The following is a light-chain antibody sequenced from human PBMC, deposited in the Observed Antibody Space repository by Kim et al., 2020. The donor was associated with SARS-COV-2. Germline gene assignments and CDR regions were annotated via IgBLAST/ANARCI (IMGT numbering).Light chain of an antibody. CDR2: WAS. CDR1: QSVLYSSNNKNY. V-gene: IGKV4-1*01. CDR3: QQYYSTPPA. Sequence: DIVMTQSPDSLAVSLGERATINCKSSQSVLYSSNNKNYLAWYQQKPGQPPKLLISWASTRESGVPDRFSGSGSGTDFTLTISSLQAEDVAVYYCQQYYSTPPAFGHGTKVDIK. J-gene: IGKJ1*01.